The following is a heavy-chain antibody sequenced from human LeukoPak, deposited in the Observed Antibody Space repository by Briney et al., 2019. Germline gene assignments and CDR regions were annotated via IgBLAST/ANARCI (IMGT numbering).Heavy chain of an antibody. Sequence: PSETLSLTCTVSGGSISSSSYYWGWIRQPPGKGLEWFGSIYYSGSTYYNPSLKSRVTISVDTSKNQFYLKLSSVTAADTAVYYCASSSGLEAAAGKYFDYWGQGTLVTVSS. CDR2: IYYSGST. D-gene: IGHD6-13*01. V-gene: IGHV4-39*01. CDR3: ASSSGLEAAAGKYFDY. J-gene: IGHJ4*02. CDR1: GGSISSSSYY.